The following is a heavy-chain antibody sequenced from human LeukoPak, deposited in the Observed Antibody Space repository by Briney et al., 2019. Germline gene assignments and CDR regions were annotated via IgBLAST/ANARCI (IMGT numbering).Heavy chain of an antibody. Sequence: PGGSLRLSCAASGFTFSSYAMSWVRQAPGKGLEWVSAISGSGGSTYYADSVKGRFTISRDNSKNTLYLQMNSLRAEDTAVYYCAKDLARWLQLKGDYWGQGTLVTVSS. D-gene: IGHD5-24*01. J-gene: IGHJ4*02. V-gene: IGHV3-23*01. CDR2: ISGSGGST. CDR3: AKDLARWLQLKGDY. CDR1: GFTFSSYA.